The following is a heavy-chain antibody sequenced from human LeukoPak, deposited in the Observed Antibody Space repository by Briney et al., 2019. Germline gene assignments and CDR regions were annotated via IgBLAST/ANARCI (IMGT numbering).Heavy chain of an antibody. Sequence: GGSLRLSCAASGFTFSNFAMTWVRQAPGKGLECVSSLSSRQLHTYYSDSVKGRFTISRDNSKNTLYLQMNGLRADDTAIYYCTKDPNGDYVGAFDSWGQGILVTVSS. V-gene: IGHV3-23*01. J-gene: IGHJ5*01. CDR3: TKDPNGDYVGAFDS. CDR2: LSSRQLHT. CDR1: GFTFSNFA. D-gene: IGHD4-17*01.